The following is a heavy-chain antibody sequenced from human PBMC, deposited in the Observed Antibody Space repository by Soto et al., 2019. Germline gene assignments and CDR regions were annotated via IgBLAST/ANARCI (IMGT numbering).Heavy chain of an antibody. CDR3: ARHVIGELLDYYYMDV. J-gene: IGHJ6*03. Sequence: SETLALTCTVSGGSISSYYWSWIRQPPGKGLEGIGYIYYSGSTNYNPSLRSRVTISVATSNNQFSLKLTSVTAADSAVYYCARHVIGELLDYYYMDVWGKGTTVTVSS. D-gene: IGHD3-10*01. CDR2: IYYSGST. CDR1: GGSISSYY. V-gene: IGHV4-59*08.